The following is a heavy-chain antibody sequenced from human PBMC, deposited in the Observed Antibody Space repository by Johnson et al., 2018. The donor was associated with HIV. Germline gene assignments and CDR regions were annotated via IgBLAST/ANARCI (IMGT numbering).Heavy chain of an antibody. CDR3: ARGGGAFCGGDCLRTFDI. Sequence: EVQLVESGGGLVQPGGSLRLSCAASGLSISNSYMSWVRQAPGKGLEWVSVFYSGGDMYYPDSVKGRFTISRDTSKNMFYLQMNSLRAEDTATYHCARGGGAFCGGDCLRTFDIWGQGTLVTVSP. D-gene: IGHD2-21*02. CDR2: FYSGGDM. CDR1: GLSISNSY. V-gene: IGHV3-66*01. J-gene: IGHJ3*02.